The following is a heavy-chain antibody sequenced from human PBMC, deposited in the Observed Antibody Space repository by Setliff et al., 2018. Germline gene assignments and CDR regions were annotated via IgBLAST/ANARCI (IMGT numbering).Heavy chain of an antibody. CDR2: IQGAGNT. V-gene: IGHV4-61*02. CDR3: AGTPARGTTWLSPFDY. Sequence: SETLSLTCTVTGGSFDSGTHYWSWIRQPAGKVPEWIGLIQGAGNTNYNPSLQSRATISIDTSKNQVSLKITSVTAADTALYSCAGTPARGTTWLSPFDYWGQGIQVTVSS. J-gene: IGHJ4*02. D-gene: IGHD3-9*01. CDR1: GGSFDSGTHY.